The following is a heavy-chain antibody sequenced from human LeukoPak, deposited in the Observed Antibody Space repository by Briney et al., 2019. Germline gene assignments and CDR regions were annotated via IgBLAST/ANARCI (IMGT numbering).Heavy chain of an antibody. Sequence: SETLSLTCAVYGGSFSGYYWSWIRQPPGKGLERIGEIYHSGSTNYNPSLKSRVTISVDKSKNQFSLKLSSVTAADTAVYYCASRMGAFDIWGQGTMVTVSS. CDR3: ASRMGAFDI. CDR2: IYHSGST. CDR1: GGSFSGYY. J-gene: IGHJ3*02. D-gene: IGHD2-15*01. V-gene: IGHV4-34*01.